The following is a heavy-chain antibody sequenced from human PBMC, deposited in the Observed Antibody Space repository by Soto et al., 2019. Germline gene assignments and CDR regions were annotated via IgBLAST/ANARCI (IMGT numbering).Heavy chain of an antibody. CDR2: ISSSSSYI. CDR1: GFTFSTYS. D-gene: IGHD3-16*01. J-gene: IGHJ3*02. V-gene: IGHV3-21*01. CDR3: ARDRVGDLKAFDI. Sequence: EVQLVESGGGLVKPGGSLRLSCAASGFTFSTYSMNWVRQAPGKGLEWVSSISSSSSYIYYADSVKCRFTISRDNAKNSLYLQMNSLGAEDTAVYYWARDRVGDLKAFDIWGQGTMVSVSS.